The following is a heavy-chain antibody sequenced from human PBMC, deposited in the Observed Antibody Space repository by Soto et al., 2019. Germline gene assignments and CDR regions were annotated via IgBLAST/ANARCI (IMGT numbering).Heavy chain of an antibody. D-gene: IGHD3-10*01. V-gene: IGHV3-15*07. CDR2: IKSKTDGGTT. CDR3: TTDHTMVRAESRSDYYYYYGMDV. J-gene: IGHJ6*02. CDR1: GFTFSNAW. Sequence: GGSLRLSCAASGFTFSNAWMNWVRQAPGKGLEWVGRIKSKTDGGTTDYAAPVKGRFTISRDDSKNTLYLQMNSLKTEDTAVYYCTTDHTMVRAESRSDYYYYYGMDVWGQGTTVTVSS.